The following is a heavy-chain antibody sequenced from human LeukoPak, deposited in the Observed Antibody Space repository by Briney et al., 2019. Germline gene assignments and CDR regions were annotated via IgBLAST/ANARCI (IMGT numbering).Heavy chain of an antibody. Sequence: SETLSLTCTVSGGSISGYYWSCIRQPPGKGLEWIAYFFYSGNTNYNPSLKSRVTISVDTSKNQFSLRLSSVTAADTAVYYCARGRYHFDYWGQGTLVTVSS. CDR3: ARGRYHFDY. CDR1: GGSISGYY. V-gene: IGHV4-59*01. D-gene: IGHD3-9*01. J-gene: IGHJ4*02. CDR2: FFYSGNT.